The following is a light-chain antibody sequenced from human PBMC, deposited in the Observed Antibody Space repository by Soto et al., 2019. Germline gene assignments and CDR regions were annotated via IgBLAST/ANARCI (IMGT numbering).Light chain of an antibody. V-gene: IGKV1-39*01. CDR2: AAS. CDR3: QQTYSTPRGA. Sequence: DIQMTQSPSSLSSSVGDRVTITCRASESIRNNLNSYQQKPGKAPTRLIYAASTLQSGVPSKCSGGGSGTEVTLTIGSLQPEDVTTDYCQQTYSTPRGAFGQGTKVEFK. CDR1: ESIRNN. J-gene: IGKJ1*01.